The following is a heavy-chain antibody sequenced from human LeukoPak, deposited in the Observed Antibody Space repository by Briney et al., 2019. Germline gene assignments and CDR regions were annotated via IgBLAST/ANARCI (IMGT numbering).Heavy chain of an antibody. CDR2: IYYSGST. Sequence: SETLSLTCTVSGGSISSYYWSWIRQPPGKGLEWIGYIYYSGSTNYNPSLKSRVTMSVDTSKDQFSLKLSSVTAADTAVYYCARYQTPIAAAGSRYAFDIWGQGTMVTVSS. CDR1: GGSISSYY. CDR3: ARYQTPIAAAGSRYAFDI. D-gene: IGHD6-13*01. V-gene: IGHV4-59*01. J-gene: IGHJ3*02.